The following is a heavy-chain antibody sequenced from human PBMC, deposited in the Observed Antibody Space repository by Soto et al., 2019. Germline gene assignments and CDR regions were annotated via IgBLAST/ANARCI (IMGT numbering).Heavy chain of an antibody. CDR2: ISDSGST. CDR3: AKDVGGHYCTPTSCLYFFHS. Sequence: EVQLLESGGGLVQPGGSLRLSCAASGFSFNNYAMNWVRQAPGQGLKWVSTISDSGSTYYADSVKGRFTISRDNSKNTRYLQMKSLRAEDTAVYFCAKDVGGHYCTPTSCLYFFHSWGRGTLVTVSS. V-gene: IGHV3-23*01. D-gene: IGHD2-2*01. J-gene: IGHJ4*02. CDR1: GFSFNNYA.